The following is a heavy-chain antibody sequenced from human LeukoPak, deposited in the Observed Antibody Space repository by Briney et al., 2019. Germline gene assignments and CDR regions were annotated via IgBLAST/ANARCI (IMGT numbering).Heavy chain of an antibody. Sequence: ASVEVSCKASGYTFTGYYMHWVRQAPGQGLEWMGWINPNSGGTNYAQKFQGRVTMTRDTSISTAYMELSRLRSDDTAVYYCARVAIAAASHYYGMDVWGQGTTVTVSS. CDR1: GYTFTGYY. CDR3: ARVAIAAASHYYGMDV. CDR2: INPNSGGT. J-gene: IGHJ6*02. V-gene: IGHV1-2*02. D-gene: IGHD6-13*01.